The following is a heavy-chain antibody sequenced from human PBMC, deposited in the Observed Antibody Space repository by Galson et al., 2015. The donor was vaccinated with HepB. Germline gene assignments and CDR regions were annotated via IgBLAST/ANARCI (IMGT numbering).Heavy chain of an antibody. V-gene: IGHV3-64D*06. CDR1: GFAFNDFA. D-gene: IGHD1-14*01. CDR2: IGSGGAIT. J-gene: IGHJ5*02. CDR3: VRRGGPDNVLASWFDP. Sequence: SLRLSCAASGFAFNDFAMHWVRQAPGKGLEYVAAIGSGGAITYYADSVKGRFIISRDNSEKTLYLEMNSLTSEDTAVYYCVRRGGPDNVLASWFDPWGQGTLVTVSS.